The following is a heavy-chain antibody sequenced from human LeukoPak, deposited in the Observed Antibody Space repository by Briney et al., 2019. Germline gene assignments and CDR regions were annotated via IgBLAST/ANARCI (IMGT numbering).Heavy chain of an antibody. CDR3: ARILGVVLGY. J-gene: IGHJ4*02. D-gene: IGHD2-8*01. CDR2: INHSGST. V-gene: IGHV4-38-2*02. Sequence: SETLSLTCTVSGYSISSGYYWSWIRQPPGKGLEWIGEINHSGSTNYNPSLKSRVTISVDTSKNQFSLKLSSVTAADTAVYYCARILGVVLGYWGQGTLVTVSS. CDR1: GYSISSGYY.